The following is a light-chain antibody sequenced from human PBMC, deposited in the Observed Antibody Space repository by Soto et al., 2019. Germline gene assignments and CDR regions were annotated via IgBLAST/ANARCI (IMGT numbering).Light chain of an antibody. Sequence: QSALTQPASVSGSPGQSITISCTGTSSDVGGYNLVSWYQQHPGKAPKLMIYEGSKRPSGVSNRFSGSKSGNTASLTISGLQAEDEADYYCCSYAGSLVFGGGTKVTVL. CDR2: EGS. V-gene: IGLV2-23*01. J-gene: IGLJ2*01. CDR1: SSDVGGYNL. CDR3: CSYAGSLV.